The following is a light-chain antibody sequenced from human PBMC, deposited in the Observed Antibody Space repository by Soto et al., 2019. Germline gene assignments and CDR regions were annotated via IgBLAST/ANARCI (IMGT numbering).Light chain of an antibody. CDR1: GPXIGKNL. Sequence: QSVLTQPPSVSAAPGQKVTISCSGSGPXIGKNLVSWYQQLPGAVPKVLIFENDKRLSGIPDRFSGSRSGTSATLDITGLQTGDEADYYCATWDSSLYGVVFGGGTKLTVL. CDR3: ATWDSSLYGVV. CDR2: END. J-gene: IGLJ2*01. V-gene: IGLV1-51*02.